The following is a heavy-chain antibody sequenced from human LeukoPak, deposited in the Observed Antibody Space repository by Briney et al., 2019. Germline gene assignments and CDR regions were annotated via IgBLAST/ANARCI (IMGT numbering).Heavy chain of an antibody. D-gene: IGHD4-17*01. CDR1: GGTFSSYA. CDR3: AMVDTVTKDYYYYGMDV. Sequence: ASVKVSCKASGGTFSSYAISWVRQAPGQGLEWMGRIIPILGIANYAQKFQGRVTITADKSTSTAYMELSSLRSEDTAVYYCAMVDTVTKDYYYYGMDVWGQGTTVTVSS. J-gene: IGHJ6*02. CDR2: IIPILGIA. V-gene: IGHV1-69*04.